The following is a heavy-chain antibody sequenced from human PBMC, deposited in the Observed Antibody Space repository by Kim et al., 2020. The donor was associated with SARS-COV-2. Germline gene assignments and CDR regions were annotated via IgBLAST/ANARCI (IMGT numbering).Heavy chain of an antibody. V-gene: IGHV4-59*01. CDR3: ARGKYYYDGSGNPRFWYF. CDR1: GGSISYYY. J-gene: IGHJ2*01. CDR2: VFDSGST. Sequence: SETLSLTCTVSGGSISYYYWTWIRQPPGKGLEWIGYVFDSGSTNYNPSLKSRVTISLGTSKKQFSLQLTSVTASVTAVYSCARGKYYYDGSGNPRFWYF. D-gene: IGHD3-22*01.